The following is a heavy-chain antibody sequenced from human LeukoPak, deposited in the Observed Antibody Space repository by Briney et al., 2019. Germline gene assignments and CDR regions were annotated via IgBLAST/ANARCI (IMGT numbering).Heavy chain of an antibody. Sequence: SQTLSLTCAISGDSVSSDSAAWNWIRQSPSRGLEWLARTYFRSKWYYDYALAVKGRITINPDTSKNQFSLQLNSVTPEDTAVYYCARGRITIFGVVSHNWFDPWGQGTLVTVSS. V-gene: IGHV6-1*01. CDR2: TYFRSKWYY. CDR3: ARGRITIFGVVSHNWFDP. D-gene: IGHD3-3*01. CDR1: GDSVSSDSAA. J-gene: IGHJ5*02.